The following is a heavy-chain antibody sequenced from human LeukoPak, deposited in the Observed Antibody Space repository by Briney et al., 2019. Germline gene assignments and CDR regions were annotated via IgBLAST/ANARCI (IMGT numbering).Heavy chain of an antibody. CDR3: ARRFDY. V-gene: IGHV3-48*03. J-gene: IGHJ4*02. CDR2: ISSSETI. Sequence: PGGSLRLSCAASGFTLSNYEMNWVRQAPGKGLEWISYISSSETIYYADSVRGRFTISRDNAKNSLLLQMTGLRAEDTAVYYCARRFDYWCQGTLVTVSS. CDR1: GFTLSNYE.